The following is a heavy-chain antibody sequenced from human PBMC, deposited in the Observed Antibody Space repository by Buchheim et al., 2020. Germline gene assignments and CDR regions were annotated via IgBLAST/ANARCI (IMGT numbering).Heavy chain of an antibody. J-gene: IGHJ6*03. CDR1: GFTFSSYG. CDR2: ISYDGSNK. V-gene: IGHV3-30*03. CDR3: ASSGGAVVPAGPRFHNRYMDV. Sequence: QVQLVESGGGVVQPGRSLRLSCAASGFTFSSYGMHWVRQAPGKGLEWVAVISYDGSNKYYADSVKGRFTISRDNSKNTLYLQMNSLRAEDTAVYYCASSGGAVVPAGPRFHNRYMDVWGKGTT. D-gene: IGHD2-2*01.